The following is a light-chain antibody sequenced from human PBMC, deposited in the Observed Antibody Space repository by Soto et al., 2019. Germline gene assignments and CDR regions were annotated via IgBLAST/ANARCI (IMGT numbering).Light chain of an antibody. V-gene: IGKV3-20*01. CDR3: HKYGSSPWK. Sequence: EIVLTHSPGTLSLSPLARSTLSFRSSQSVINNYLAWYQQKPGQAPRLLIYGASNRATGIPDRFSGSGSGTDFTLTISRLEPEDFAVYYCHKYGSSPWKCGKGPKVDIK. CDR2: GAS. J-gene: IGKJ1*01. CDR1: QSVINNY.